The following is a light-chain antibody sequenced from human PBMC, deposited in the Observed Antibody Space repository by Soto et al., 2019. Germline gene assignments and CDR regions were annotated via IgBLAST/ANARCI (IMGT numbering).Light chain of an antibody. V-gene: IGLV2-14*01. CDR2: EVI. J-gene: IGLJ2*01. CDR1: SGDVGDYNS. Sequence: QSALTQPASVSGSPGQSITISCTGTSGDVGDYNSVAWYQQHPDKAPKLMIYEVINRPSGVSNRFSGSKSGNTASLTLSGLQAEDEADYYCSSSTSSNTWVFGGGTKLTVL. CDR3: SSSTSSNTWV.